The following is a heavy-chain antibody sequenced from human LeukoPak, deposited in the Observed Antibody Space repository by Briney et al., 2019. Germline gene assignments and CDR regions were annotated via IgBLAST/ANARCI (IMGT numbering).Heavy chain of an antibody. CDR2: IYYSGST. CDR1: GGSISSYY. D-gene: IGHD3-16*01. CDR3: ARGRDHYDYVWGSYFSYFDY. V-gene: IGHV4-59*01. J-gene: IGHJ4*02. Sequence: SETPSLTCTVSGGSISSYYWSWIRQPPGKGLEWIGYIYYSGSTNYNPSLKSRVTISVDTSKNQFSLKLSSVTAADTAVYYCARGRDHYDYVWGSYFSYFDYWGQGTLVTASS.